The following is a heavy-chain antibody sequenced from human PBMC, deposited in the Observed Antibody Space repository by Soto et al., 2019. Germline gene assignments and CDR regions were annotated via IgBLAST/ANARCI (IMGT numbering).Heavy chain of an antibody. Sequence: GESLKISCLASGFTLSTYAIHWVRQAPGKGLEWVAVISFDGNYKYYGDSVKGRFTISRDNSNNMLSLQMDSLRAEDTAVYYCAKAPYSGSHAYYYYGMDVWGQGTTVTVSS. CDR2: ISFDGNYK. V-gene: IGHV3-30*18. CDR3: AKAPYSGSHAYYYYGMDV. D-gene: IGHD1-26*01. J-gene: IGHJ6*02. CDR1: GFTLSTYA.